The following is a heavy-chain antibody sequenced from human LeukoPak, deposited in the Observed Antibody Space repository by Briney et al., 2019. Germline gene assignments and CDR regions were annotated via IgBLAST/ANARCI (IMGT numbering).Heavy chain of an antibody. CDR2: LKPDGSEK. D-gene: IGHD4-17*01. V-gene: IGHV3-7*03. J-gene: IGHJ5*02. CDR1: GFTFNAYY. CDR3: ARDAYDYGDYGWFDP. Sequence: GGSLRLSCAASGFTFNAYYMSWVRHAPGKGLEWVASLKPDGSEKYYVDSVKGRFTISRDNAKNSLYLQMNSLRAEDTAVYYCARDAYDYGDYGWFDPWGQGTLVTVSS.